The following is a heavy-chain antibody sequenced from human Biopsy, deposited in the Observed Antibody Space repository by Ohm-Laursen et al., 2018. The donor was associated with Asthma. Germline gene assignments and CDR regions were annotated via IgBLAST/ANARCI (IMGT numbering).Heavy chain of an antibody. Sequence: SLRLSCAAPGFTFSSYGMHWVRQAPGKGLEWVAVILSDGRDKYYAGSVQGRVTISRDNSKNTLSLQMNSLRDEDTAVYYCARAYGGSFFSGAFDIWGQGTTVTVSS. D-gene: IGHD4-23*01. V-gene: IGHV3-30*03. CDR2: ILSDGRDK. CDR1: GFTFSSYG. J-gene: IGHJ6*02. CDR3: ARAYGGSFFSGAFDI.